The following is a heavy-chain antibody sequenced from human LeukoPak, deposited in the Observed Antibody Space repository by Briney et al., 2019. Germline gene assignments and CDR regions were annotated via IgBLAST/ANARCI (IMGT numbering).Heavy chain of an antibody. Sequence: GASVKVSCKASGYTFTGYYIHWVRQAPGQGLEWMGWINPNSGGTNYAQKFQGRVTMTRDTSISTAYMELSSLRSDDTAVYYCAKRGYNYDSYYFDYWGQGTLVTVSS. D-gene: IGHD5-18*01. CDR1: GYTFTGYY. CDR3: AKRGYNYDSYYFDY. J-gene: IGHJ4*02. V-gene: IGHV1-2*02. CDR2: INPNSGGT.